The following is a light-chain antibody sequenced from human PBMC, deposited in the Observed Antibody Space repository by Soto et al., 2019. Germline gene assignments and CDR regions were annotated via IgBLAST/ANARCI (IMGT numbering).Light chain of an antibody. CDR1: QDISNY. V-gene: IGKV1-33*01. J-gene: IGKJ3*01. CDR2: DAS. CDR3: QQYDNISRFT. Sequence: DIQMTQSPSSLSASVGDRVTITCQASQDISNYLNWYQQKPGKAPKLLIYDASTLETGVPSRFSGSGSGTDFTFTISSLQPEDIATYYCQQYDNISRFTFGPGTKVNVK.